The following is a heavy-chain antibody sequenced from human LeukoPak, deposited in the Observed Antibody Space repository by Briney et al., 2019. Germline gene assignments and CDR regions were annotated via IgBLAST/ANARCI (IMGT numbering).Heavy chain of an antibody. CDR3: ARQGSGSSGWSFDY. J-gene: IGHJ4*02. V-gene: IGHV4-39*01. CDR2: IYYSGPT. CDR1: TGSISSSDYY. Sequence: SETLSLTCTVSTGSISSSDYYWGWIRQPPGKGLEWIGSIYYSGPTYYNPSLKSRVTVSIDTSKNQFSLKLSSVTAADTAVYYCARQGSGSSGWSFDYWGQGILVTVSS. D-gene: IGHD6-19*01.